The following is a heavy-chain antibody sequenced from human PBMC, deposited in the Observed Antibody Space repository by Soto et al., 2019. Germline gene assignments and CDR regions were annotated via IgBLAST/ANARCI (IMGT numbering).Heavy chain of an antibody. CDR3: ARTVLGPDLLADSFVDYYYYMDV. D-gene: IGHD3-9*01. Sequence: PSETRSLTCTVSGGSISHFYWNWIRQPPGKGLEWIGYVYYTGSTSYNPSLKRRVTFSADSSRGQFSLRLNSVTAADTAVYYCARTVLGPDLLADSFVDYYYYMDVWGQGTTVTVS. CDR1: GGSISHFY. CDR2: VYYTGST. V-gene: IGHV4-59*08. J-gene: IGHJ6*03.